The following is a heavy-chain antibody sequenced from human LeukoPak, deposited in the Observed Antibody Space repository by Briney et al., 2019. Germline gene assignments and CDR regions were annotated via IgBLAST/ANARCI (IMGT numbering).Heavy chain of an antibody. Sequence: GASVKVSCKASGYTFTGYYMHWVRQAPGQGLEWMGWINPNSGGTNYAQRFQGRVTMTRGTSISTAYMELSRLRSDDTAVYYCARDQTSYYDILTGSVSDYWGQGTLVTVSS. V-gene: IGHV1-2*02. CDR2: INPNSGGT. CDR1: GYTFTGYY. D-gene: IGHD3-9*01. CDR3: ARDQTSYYDILTGSVSDY. J-gene: IGHJ4*02.